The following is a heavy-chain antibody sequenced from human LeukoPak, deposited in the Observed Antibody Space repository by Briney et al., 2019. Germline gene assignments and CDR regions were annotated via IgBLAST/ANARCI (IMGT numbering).Heavy chain of an antibody. CDR1: GFTFTNVW. D-gene: IGHD3-16*01. CDR2: IKSKTNGGTT. CDR3: STRKAAGFWAFDY. Sequence: PGGSLTLSCATSGFTFTNVWMGWVRQAPGKGLEWVGRIKSKTNGGTTDYAAPVQGRFTISRDDSRNTLYLQMNSLKTEDTAIYYCSTRKAAGFWAFDYWGHGALITVSS. J-gene: IGHJ4*01. V-gene: IGHV3-15*01.